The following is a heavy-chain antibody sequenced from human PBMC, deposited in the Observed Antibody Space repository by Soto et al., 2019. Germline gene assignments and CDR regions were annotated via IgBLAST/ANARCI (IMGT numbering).Heavy chain of an antibody. Sequence: PGGSLRLSCAASGFTFSNYAMSWVRQAPGKGLEWVSGISGSGGSTSYADSVKGRFTISRDNSKNTLYLQMNSLRAEDTAVYYCAKDIETATIIYYYMDVWGKGTTVTVSS. D-gene: IGHD5-12*01. CDR1: GFTFSNYA. CDR3: AKDIETATIIYYYMDV. J-gene: IGHJ6*03. CDR2: ISGSGGST. V-gene: IGHV3-23*01.